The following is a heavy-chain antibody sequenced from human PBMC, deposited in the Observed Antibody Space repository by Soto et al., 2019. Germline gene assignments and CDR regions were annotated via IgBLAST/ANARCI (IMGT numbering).Heavy chain of an antibody. Sequence: GGSLRLSCAASGFTLSSNAMSWVRQAPGKGLQWVSSIDASGSGRYYADSVKGRFTISRDTSKNTLYLQMDSLRAEDTALYYCVKHWDYWGQGTLVTVSS. D-gene: IGHD1-1*01. CDR2: IDASGSGR. V-gene: IGHV3-23*05. CDR1: GFTLSSNA. CDR3: VKHWDY. J-gene: IGHJ4*02.